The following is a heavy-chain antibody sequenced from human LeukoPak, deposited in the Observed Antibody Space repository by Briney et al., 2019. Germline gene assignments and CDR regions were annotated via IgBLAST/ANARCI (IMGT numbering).Heavy chain of an antibody. CDR3: ARGRIAKIVVVHSFSYGMDV. CDR2: INDYTGDT. CDR1: GGSFTDYF. J-gene: IGHJ6*02. D-gene: IGHD3-22*01. Sequence: SETLSLTCTVYGGSFTDYFWTGIRQSPGKGLEWIGEINDYTGDTNYNPSLNSRVSIPLEKSKNQFSLELRSVTAADTAVYYCARGRIAKIVVVHSFSYGMDVWGQGTTVTVSS. V-gene: IGHV4-34*01.